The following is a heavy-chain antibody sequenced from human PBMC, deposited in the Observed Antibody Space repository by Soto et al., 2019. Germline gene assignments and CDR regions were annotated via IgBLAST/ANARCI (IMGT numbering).Heavy chain of an antibody. CDR3: ARTASPYYYDSSGYFLY. CDR2: ISAYNGKT. CDR1: GYTFTSYG. V-gene: IGHV1-18*01. Sequence: ASVKVSCKASGYTFTSYGISWVRQAPGQGLEWMGWISAYNGKTNYAQKLQGRVTMTTDTSTSSAYMELGSLRSDDTAVYYCARTASPYYYDSSGYFLYWGQGTLVTVS. D-gene: IGHD3-22*01. J-gene: IGHJ4*02.